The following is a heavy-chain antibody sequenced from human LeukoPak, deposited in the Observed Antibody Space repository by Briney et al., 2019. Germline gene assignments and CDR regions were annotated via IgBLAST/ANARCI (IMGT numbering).Heavy chain of an antibody. J-gene: IGHJ4*02. V-gene: IGHV4-34*01. D-gene: IGHD2-2*01. CDR1: GGSFSGYY. CDR2: INHSGST. Sequence: PSETLSLTCAVYGGSFSGYYWSWIRQPPGKGLEWIREINHSGSTNYNPSLKSRVTISVDTSKNQFSLKLSSVTAADTAVYYCARQYGTRYYFDYWGQGTLVTVSS. CDR3: ARQYGTRYYFDY.